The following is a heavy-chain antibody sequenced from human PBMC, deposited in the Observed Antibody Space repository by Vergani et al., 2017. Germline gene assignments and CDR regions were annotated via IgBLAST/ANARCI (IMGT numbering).Heavy chain of an antibody. V-gene: IGHV3-72*01. CDR1: GFTFSDHY. J-gene: IGHJ4*02. D-gene: IGHD3-10*01. CDR2: TRNKANSYTT. Sequence: EVQLVESGGGLVQPGGSLRLSCAASGFTFSDHYMDWVRQAPGKGLEWVGRTRNKANSYTTEYAASVKGRFTISRDDSKNPLYLQMNSLKTEDTAVYYCARAPYGSGSSEGYFDYWGQGTLVTVSS. CDR3: ARAPYGSGSSEGYFDY.